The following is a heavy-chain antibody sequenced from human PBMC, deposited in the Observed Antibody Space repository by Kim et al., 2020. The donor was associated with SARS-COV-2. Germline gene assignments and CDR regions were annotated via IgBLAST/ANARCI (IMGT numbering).Heavy chain of an antibody. D-gene: IGHD6-13*01. V-gene: IGHV5-51*01. CDR2: IYPGDSDT. CDR3: ARRDGQQLVGASNNWYFDL. J-gene: IGHJ2*01. Sequence: GESLKISCKGSGYSFTSYWIGWVRQMPGKGLEWMGIIYPGDSDTRYSPSFQGQVTISADKSISTAYLQWSSLKASDTAMYYCARRDGQQLVGASNNWYFDLWGRGTLVTVSS. CDR1: GYSFTSYW.